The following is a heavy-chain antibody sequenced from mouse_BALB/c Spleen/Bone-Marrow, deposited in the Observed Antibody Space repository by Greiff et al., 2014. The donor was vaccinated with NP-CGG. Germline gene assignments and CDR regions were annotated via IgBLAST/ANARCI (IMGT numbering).Heavy chain of an antibody. Sequence: VQLQHPGPELVKPGASVKMSCKASGYTFTSYVMHWVKQKPGQGLEWIGYINPYNDGTTYNEKFKGKATLTSDKSSCTAYMELSSLTSEDSAVYYCARGNYYDYDYFDYWGQGTTLTVSS. D-gene: IGHD2-4*01. V-gene: IGHV1-14*01. J-gene: IGHJ2*01. CDR2: INPYNDGT. CDR3: ARGNYYDYDYFDY. CDR1: GYTFTSYV.